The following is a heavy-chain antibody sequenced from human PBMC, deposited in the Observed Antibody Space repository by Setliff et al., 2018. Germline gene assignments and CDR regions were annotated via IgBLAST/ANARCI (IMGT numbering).Heavy chain of an antibody. J-gene: IGHJ5*01. V-gene: IGHV4-59*01. CDR2: IYSSGRT. Sequence: PSETLSLTCTVSGGHIRTYHWPWIRQPPGQGLEWIGYIYSSGRTNYNPSLKSRVSLSLDTSKNQFSLDLSSVTPADTALYYCAKDRVPDNIWDFDSWGPGTLVTVSS. CDR3: AKDRVPDNIWDFDS. CDR1: GGHIRTYH. D-gene: IGHD1-26*01.